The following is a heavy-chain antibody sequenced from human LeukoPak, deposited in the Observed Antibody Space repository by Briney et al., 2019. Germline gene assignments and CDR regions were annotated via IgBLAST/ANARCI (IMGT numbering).Heavy chain of an antibody. V-gene: IGHV5-51*01. Sequence: GESLKISCKGSGYRFTSYWIGWVRQMPGKGLEWMGTIYPGDSDTRYSPSFQGQVTISADKSISTAYLQWNSLKASDTAMYYCVGPEAYGSTYAIDYWGQGTLVTVSS. CDR3: VGPEAYGSTYAIDY. CDR1: GYRFTSYW. CDR2: IYPGDSDT. D-gene: IGHD2-2*01. J-gene: IGHJ4*02.